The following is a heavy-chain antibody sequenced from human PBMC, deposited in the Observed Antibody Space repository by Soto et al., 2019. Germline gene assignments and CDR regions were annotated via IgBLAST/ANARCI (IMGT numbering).Heavy chain of an antibody. V-gene: IGHV4-39*01. D-gene: IGHD2-21*02. CDR2: IYYSGST. CDR1: GGSINSRSYY. Sequence: SESLSLTCTVSGGSINSRSYYWGWIRQSPGKGLEWIGSIYYSGSTYYNPSLKSRVAMSVDTSKNQFSLKLRSVSAADTAVYYCARQRTSVVTQAYFDDWGQGSLVTVSS. CDR3: ARQRTSVVTQAYFDD. J-gene: IGHJ4*02.